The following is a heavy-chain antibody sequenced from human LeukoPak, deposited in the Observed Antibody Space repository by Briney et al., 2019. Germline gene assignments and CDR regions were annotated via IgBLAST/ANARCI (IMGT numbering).Heavy chain of an antibody. D-gene: IGHD4-17*01. CDR1: GGSICSYY. Sequence: SETLSLTCTVSGGSICSYYWCWIRQPPGKGLEWIGDIYNTGSTNYNPSHKSRVTISADTSKNQFSLKLISMTAADTAVYYCARKVYGDYYFDYWGQGTLVTVSS. V-gene: IGHV4-59*01. J-gene: IGHJ4*02. CDR2: IYNTGST. CDR3: ARKVYGDYYFDY.